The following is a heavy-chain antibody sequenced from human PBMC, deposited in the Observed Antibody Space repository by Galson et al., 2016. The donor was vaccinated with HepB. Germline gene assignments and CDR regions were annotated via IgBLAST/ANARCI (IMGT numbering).Heavy chain of an antibody. CDR1: GGSIDNGGYY. J-gene: IGHJ6*04. D-gene: IGHD2-15*01. CDR2: IPNSGTT. CDR3: ARGTCSGGNCDLEPFGVDV. V-gene: IGHV4-31*03. Sequence: TLSLTCSVSGGSIDNGGYYWTWIRQHPVKGLECVGYIPNSGTTPYNPSLKSRVALSVDTSKNLFSLRLTGVTAADRAVYYCARGTCSGGNCDLEPFGVDVWGKGTTVTVSS.